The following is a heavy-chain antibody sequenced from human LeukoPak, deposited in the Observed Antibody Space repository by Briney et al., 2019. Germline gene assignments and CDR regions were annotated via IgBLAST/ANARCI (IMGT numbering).Heavy chain of an antibody. Sequence: SETLSLTCTVSGGSISSSSYYWGWIRQPPGKGLEWIGSIYYSGSTNYNPSLKSRVTISVDTSKNQFSLKLSSVTAADTAVYYCARAEYYFDYWGQGTLVTVSS. D-gene: IGHD3-10*01. CDR2: IYYSGST. J-gene: IGHJ4*02. CDR1: GGSISSSSYY. CDR3: ARAEYYFDY. V-gene: IGHV4-39*07.